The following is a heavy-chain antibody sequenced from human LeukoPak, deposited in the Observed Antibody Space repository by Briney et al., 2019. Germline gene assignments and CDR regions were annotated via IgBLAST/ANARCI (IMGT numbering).Heavy chain of an antibody. V-gene: IGHV4-39*07. Sequence: SETLSLTCTVSGGSISSSSYYWGWIRQPPGKGLEWIGSIYYSGSTNYNPSLKSRVTISVDTSKNQFSLKLSSVTAADTAVYYCARVPYCSSTSCHSAAFDIWGQGTMVTVSS. CDR3: ARVPYCSSTSCHSAAFDI. J-gene: IGHJ3*02. CDR2: IYYSGST. CDR1: GGSISSSSYY. D-gene: IGHD2-2*01.